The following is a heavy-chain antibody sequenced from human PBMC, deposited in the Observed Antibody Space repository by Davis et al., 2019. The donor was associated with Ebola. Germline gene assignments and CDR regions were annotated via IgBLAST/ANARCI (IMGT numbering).Heavy chain of an antibody. CDR3: ARGLGGGTYYLRYYFDS. J-gene: IGHJ4*02. CDR2: LYDDGST. V-gene: IGHV3-66*01. CDR1: GFTFSYYW. Sequence: GESLKISCGASGFTFSYYWMHWVRLRPGKGLEWVSILYDDGSTYYADSVKGRFTISRDNSKNTVFLQMNRLRVEDSAVYYCARGLGGGTYYLRYYFDSWGQGSLVTVSS. D-gene: IGHD1-26*01.